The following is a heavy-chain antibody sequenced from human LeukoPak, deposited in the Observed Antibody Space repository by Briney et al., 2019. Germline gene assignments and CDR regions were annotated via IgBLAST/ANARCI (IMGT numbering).Heavy chain of an antibody. D-gene: IGHD1-26*01. Sequence: ASVKVSCKASGYTFTSYGISWVRQAPGQGLEWMGWISAYNGNTNYAQKLQGRVTMTKDTSTSTAYMEMRSLRSDDTAVYYCAREIGRGIERPRWGTFDYWGQGTLVTVSS. CDR1: GYTFTSYG. J-gene: IGHJ4*02. CDR3: AREIGRGIERPRWGTFDY. V-gene: IGHV1-18*01. CDR2: ISAYNGNT.